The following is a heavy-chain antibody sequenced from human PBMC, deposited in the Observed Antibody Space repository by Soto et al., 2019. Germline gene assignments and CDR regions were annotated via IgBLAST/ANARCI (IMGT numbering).Heavy chain of an antibody. CDR1: GFTFSNYA. Sequence: EVQLLESGGGLVQPGGSLRLSCAASGFTFSNYAMSWVRQAPRKGLEWVSAVSGSGGSTYYANSLKGRFTMSRDNSKNTLYLQMNSLRAEDTAVYYCAKDRGYDTSGYDYWGQGTLVTVSS. CDR3: AKDRGYDTSGYDY. V-gene: IGHV3-23*01. D-gene: IGHD3-22*01. J-gene: IGHJ4*02. CDR2: VSGSGGST.